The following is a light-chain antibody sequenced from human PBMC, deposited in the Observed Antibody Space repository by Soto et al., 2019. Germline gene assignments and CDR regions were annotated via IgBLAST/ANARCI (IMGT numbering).Light chain of an antibody. Sequence: QLVLTQPPSVSGAPGQRVTISCTGSSSNIGAGYDVHWYQQLPGTAPKLLIYGDSNRPSGVPDRFSGSKSGTSASLAITGLQAEDEADYYCQSYDSSLSHYVVFGGGTKVTVL. V-gene: IGLV1-40*01. CDR1: SSNIGAGYD. CDR2: GDS. CDR3: QSYDSSLSHYVV. J-gene: IGLJ3*02.